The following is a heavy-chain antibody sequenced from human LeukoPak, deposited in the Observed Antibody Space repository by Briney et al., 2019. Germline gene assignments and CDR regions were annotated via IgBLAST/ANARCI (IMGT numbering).Heavy chain of an antibody. CDR1: GFTFSSYA. J-gene: IGHJ4*02. CDR3: AKGDYSNYVRSYFDY. D-gene: IGHD4-11*01. CDR2: ITGSGGST. V-gene: IGHV3-23*01. Sequence: SGGSLRLSCAASGFTFSSYAMSWVRQAPGKGLEWVSAITGSGGSTYYADSVKGRFTISRDNSKNTLYLQMNSLRAEDTAVYYCAKGDYSNYVRSYFDYWGQGTLVTVSS.